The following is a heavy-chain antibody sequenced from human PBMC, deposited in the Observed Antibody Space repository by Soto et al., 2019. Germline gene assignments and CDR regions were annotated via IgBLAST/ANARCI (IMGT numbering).Heavy chain of an antibody. V-gene: IGHV2-5*02. Sequence: QITLNESGPTVVRPTETLTLTCRFSGFSLTTSGVGVGWIRQSPGKAPEWLALIYWDDDKRYSASLKSRLTLTQDTSKNQVVLTVSDLDSTDTATYYCAHRVLRTVFGLVTTTAIYFDFWGQGTPVAVSS. CDR1: GFSLTTSGVG. CDR2: IYWDDDK. J-gene: IGHJ4*02. CDR3: AHRVLRTVFGLVTTTAIYFDF. D-gene: IGHD3-3*01.